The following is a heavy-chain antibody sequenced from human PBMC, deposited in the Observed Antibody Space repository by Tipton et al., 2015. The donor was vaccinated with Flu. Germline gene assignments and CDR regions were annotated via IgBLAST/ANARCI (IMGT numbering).Heavy chain of an antibody. CDR1: GFAFTNAW. CDR2: IKTKTDGGTT. CDR3: TTTRSGWGLDY. D-gene: IGHD6-19*01. V-gene: IGHV3-15*01. J-gene: IGHJ4*02. Sequence: SLRLSCAASGFAFTNAWMTWVRQAPGKGLEWVGRIKTKTDGGTTDYAAPVKGRFTISRDDSKTTLYLQMNSLRTEDTGVYYCTTTRSGWGLDYWGQGTLVTVSS.